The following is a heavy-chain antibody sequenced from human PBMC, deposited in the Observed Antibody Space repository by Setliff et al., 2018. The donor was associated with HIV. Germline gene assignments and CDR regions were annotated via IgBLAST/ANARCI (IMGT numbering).Heavy chain of an antibody. CDR1: GGTFSSYG. CDR2: ISAYNGNT. V-gene: IGHV1-18*01. Sequence: VASVKVSCKASGGTFSSYGISWVRQAPGQGLEWMGWISAYNGNTDYAQKLQGRVTMTIDTSTSTAYMELRSLRSDGTAVYYCAKAYGTVVEALGYWGQGTLVTVSS. D-gene: IGHD3-22*01. CDR3: AKAYGTVVEALGY. J-gene: IGHJ4*02.